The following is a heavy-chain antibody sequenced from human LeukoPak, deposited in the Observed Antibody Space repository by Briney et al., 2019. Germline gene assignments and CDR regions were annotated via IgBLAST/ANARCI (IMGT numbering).Heavy chain of an antibody. Sequence: PGGSLRLSCVASGYTFSFYAMTWVRQAPGEGLEWVSSIDGRSSPTYYADSVKGRFTISRDNSKNTLYLLLNSLRAEDTAVYYCARFHDFWRWGQGTLVAVSS. CDR3: ARFHDFWR. J-gene: IGHJ4*02. V-gene: IGHV3-23*01. D-gene: IGHD3-3*01. CDR2: IDGRSSPT. CDR1: GYTFSFYA.